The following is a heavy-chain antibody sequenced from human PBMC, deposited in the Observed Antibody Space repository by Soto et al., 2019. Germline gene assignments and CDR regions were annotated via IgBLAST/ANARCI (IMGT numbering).Heavy chain of an antibody. V-gene: IGHV6-1*01. CDR1: GDSVSSNSAA. CDR2: TYYRSKWYN. CDR3: ARVEWFGELLGPHYGMDV. D-gene: IGHD3-10*01. Sequence: QTLSLTCAISGDSVSSNSAAWNWIRQSPSRGLEWLGRTYYRSKWYNDYAVSVKSRITINPDTSKNQFSLQLNSVTPEDTAVYYCARVEWFGELLGPHYGMDVWGQGTTITVSS. J-gene: IGHJ6*02.